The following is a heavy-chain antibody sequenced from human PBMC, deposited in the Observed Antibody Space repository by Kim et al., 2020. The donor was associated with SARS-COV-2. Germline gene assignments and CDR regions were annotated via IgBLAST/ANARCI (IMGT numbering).Heavy chain of an antibody. Sequence: GGSLRLSCAASGFTFSSYAMNWVRQAPGRGLEWVSGVSGGGISTFYADSVKGRFTISRDNSKNTLYLQMNSLRAEDTAVYYCAKEQAVLPHFFDNWGQGT. CDR3: AKEQAVLPHFFDN. D-gene: IGHD2-15*01. J-gene: IGHJ4*02. CDR2: VSGGGIST. V-gene: IGHV3-23*01. CDR1: GFTFSSYA.